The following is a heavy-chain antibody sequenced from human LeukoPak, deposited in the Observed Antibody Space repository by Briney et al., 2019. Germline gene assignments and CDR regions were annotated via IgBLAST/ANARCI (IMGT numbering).Heavy chain of an antibody. D-gene: IGHD2-21*02. CDR2: INQDVSEK. V-gene: IGHV3-7*01. CDR3: AREGRCGGDCYYDY. CDR1: GFTFSVYW. Sequence: GGSLRLSCAASGFTFSVYWMTWVRQAPGKGLEWDASINQDVSEKYYADSVMGRFSNYGDNSKNTLYLQMNGLRAADTAVYYCAREGRCGGDCYYDYWGQGTLVTVST. J-gene: IGHJ4*02.